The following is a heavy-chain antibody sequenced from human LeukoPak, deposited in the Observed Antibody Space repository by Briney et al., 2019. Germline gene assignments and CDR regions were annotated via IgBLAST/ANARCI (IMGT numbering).Heavy chain of an antibody. CDR2: ISSSSSTI. J-gene: IGHJ5*02. CDR1: GFTFSSYS. CDR3: ARGQGFRYNWNLNWFDP. V-gene: IGHV3-48*01. Sequence: GGSLRLSCAASGFTFSSYSMLWVRQAPGKGLEWVSYISSSSSTIYYADSVKGRFTISRDNAKNSLYLQMNTLRAEDTAVYYCARGQGFRYNWNLNWFDPWGQGTLVTVSS. D-gene: IGHD1-20*01.